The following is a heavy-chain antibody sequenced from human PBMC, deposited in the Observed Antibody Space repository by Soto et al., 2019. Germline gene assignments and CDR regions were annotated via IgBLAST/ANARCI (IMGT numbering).Heavy chain of an antibody. J-gene: IGHJ4*02. CDR3: ARSYGDYVKLDY. Sequence: QVQLVESGGGVVQPGRSLRLSCAASGFTFSSYAMHWVRQAPGKGLEWVAVISYDGSYKYYADSVKGRFTISRDNSKNTLYLQMNSLRAEDTAVYYCARSYGDYVKLDYWGQGTLVTVSS. CDR2: ISYDGSYK. V-gene: IGHV3-30-3*01. D-gene: IGHD4-17*01. CDR1: GFTFSSYA.